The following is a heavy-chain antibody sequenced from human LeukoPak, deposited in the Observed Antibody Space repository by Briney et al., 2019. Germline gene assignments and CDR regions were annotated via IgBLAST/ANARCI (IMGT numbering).Heavy chain of an antibody. V-gene: IGHV3-74*01. CDR3: ARANYDSSGYPFY. D-gene: IGHD3-22*01. CDR2: INSDGSST. Sequence: GGSLRLSCAASGVTFSXXXXHWVRQAQGXGXXXXSRINSDGSSTSYADSLRGRFTISRDNAKNTLYLQMNSLRAEDTAVYYCARANYDSSGYPFYWGQGTLVTVSS. CDR1: GVTFSXXX. J-gene: IGHJ4*02.